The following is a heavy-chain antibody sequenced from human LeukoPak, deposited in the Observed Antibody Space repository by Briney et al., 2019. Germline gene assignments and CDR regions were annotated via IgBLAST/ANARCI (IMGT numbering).Heavy chain of an antibody. Sequence: PSETLSLICTVSGGSVSSYYWTWIRQPPGKGLEWLGYIYYSGSTNYNPSLKSRVTISVDTSKNQFSLKLSSVTAADTAVYYCASLRGYSGYDPFDYWGQGALVTVSS. J-gene: IGHJ4*02. V-gene: IGHV4-59*08. CDR1: GGSVSSYY. CDR2: IYYSGST. D-gene: IGHD5-12*01. CDR3: ASLRGYSGYDPFDY.